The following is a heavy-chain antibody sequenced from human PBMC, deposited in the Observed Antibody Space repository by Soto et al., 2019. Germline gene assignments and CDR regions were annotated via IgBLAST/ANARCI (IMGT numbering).Heavy chain of an antibody. CDR1: GFTFSSYS. V-gene: IGHV3-21*01. Sequence: GGSLRLSCAASGFTFSSYSMNWVRQAPGKGLEWVSSISSSSSYIYYADSVKGRFTISRDNAKNSLYLQMNSLRAEDTAVYYCARDLVVVAATRAFDIWGQGTMVTVSS. J-gene: IGHJ3*02. CDR3: ARDLVVVAATRAFDI. D-gene: IGHD2-15*01. CDR2: ISSSSSYI.